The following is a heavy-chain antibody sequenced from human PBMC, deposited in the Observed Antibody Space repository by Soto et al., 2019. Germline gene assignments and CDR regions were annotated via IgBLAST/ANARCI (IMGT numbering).Heavy chain of an antibody. J-gene: IGHJ4*02. CDR2: IHQDAREK. Sequence: GGSLRLSCVVSGFTLSTYWMGWVRQAPGKGLEWVANIHQDAREKYYVDSVKGRFTVYRDNAKNSLYLQMNSLRVEDTAVYYCPRYGAGSSCSNFFDFWGQGAPVTVSS. D-gene: IGHD2-2*01. V-gene: IGHV3-7*03. CDR1: GFTLSTYW. CDR3: PRYGAGSSCSNFFDF.